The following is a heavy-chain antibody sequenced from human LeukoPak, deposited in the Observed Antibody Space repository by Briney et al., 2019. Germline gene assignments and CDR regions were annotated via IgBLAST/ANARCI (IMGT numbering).Heavy chain of an antibody. CDR3: ARGGSPSIAAAGTVLQTFDY. D-gene: IGHD6-13*01. Sequence: SVKVSCKASAGTFSSYAISWVRQAPGQGLEWLGGIIPIFGTANYAQKFQGRVTITADESTSTAYMELSSLRSEDTAVYYCARGGSPSIAAAGTVLQTFDYWGQGTLVTVSS. CDR1: AGTFSSYA. J-gene: IGHJ4*02. CDR2: IIPIFGTA. V-gene: IGHV1-69*01.